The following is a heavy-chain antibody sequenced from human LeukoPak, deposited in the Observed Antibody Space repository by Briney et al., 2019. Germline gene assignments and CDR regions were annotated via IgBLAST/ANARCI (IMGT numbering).Heavy chain of an antibody. Sequence: SETLSLTCAVYGGSFSGYYWSWIRQPPGKGLEWIGYIYYSGSTNYNPSLKSRVTISVDTSKNQFSLKLSSVTAADTAVYYCARDGRGSSSFTTFDYWGQGTLVTVSS. J-gene: IGHJ4*02. CDR3: ARDGRGSSSFTTFDY. V-gene: IGHV4-59*01. CDR2: IYYSGST. CDR1: GGSFSGYY. D-gene: IGHD6-6*01.